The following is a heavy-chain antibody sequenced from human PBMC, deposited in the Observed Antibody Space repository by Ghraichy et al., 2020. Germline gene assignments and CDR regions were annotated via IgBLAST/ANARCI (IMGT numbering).Heavy chain of an antibody. CDR1: GYTFTSYD. Sequence: ASVKVSCKASGYTFTSYDFSWVRQAPGLGLEWMGWISGHNGNTRSAQKFQDRVTMTTDTSTSTAYMEVRSLRYDDTAVYYCVREDCSGGSCYPGVWWGQGTPLTVSS. CDR2: ISGHNGNT. J-gene: IGHJ4*02. D-gene: IGHD2-15*01. CDR3: VREDCSGGSCYPGVW. V-gene: IGHV1-18*04.